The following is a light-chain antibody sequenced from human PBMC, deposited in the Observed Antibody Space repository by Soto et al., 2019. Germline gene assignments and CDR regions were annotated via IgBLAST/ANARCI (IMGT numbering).Light chain of an antibody. CDR3: CSYAGSSTPYV. J-gene: IGLJ1*01. V-gene: IGLV2-23*02. CDR2: EVS. Sequence: QSVLTQPAAVSGSPGQSITLSLPGTRSDVGSYNLVSWYQQHPGKAPKLMIYEVSKRPSGVSNRFSGSKSGNTASLTISGLQAEDEADYYCCSYAGSSTPYVFGTGTKVTVL. CDR1: RSDVGSYNL.